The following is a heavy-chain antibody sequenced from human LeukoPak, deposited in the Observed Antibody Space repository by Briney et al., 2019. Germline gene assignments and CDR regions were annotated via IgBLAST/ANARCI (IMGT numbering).Heavy chain of an antibody. CDR2: ISGRSDTI. V-gene: IGHV3-48*01. J-gene: IGHJ5*02. CDR3: ARDRASKDYTNWLDP. D-gene: IGHD2-2*02. CDR1: GFTLTNSA. Sequence: GGSLRLSCVGSGFTLTNSAMNWVRQAPGKGLEWLSYISGRSDTIYYADSVKGRFTISRDNANNSLYLQMNSLRAEDTAVYYCARDRASKDYTNWLDPWGQGTLVTVSS.